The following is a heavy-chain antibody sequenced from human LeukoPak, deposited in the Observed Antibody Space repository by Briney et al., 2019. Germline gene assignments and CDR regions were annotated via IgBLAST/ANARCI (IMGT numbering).Heavy chain of an antibody. CDR3: ARDLYGDYAFDY. Sequence: PGGSLRLSCAASGFTVSSNYMSWVRPAPGKGLEWVSVIYSGGSTYYADSVKGRFTISRDNAKNSLFLQMNSLRAEDTGVYYCARDLYGDYAFDYWGQGTLVTVSS. CDR2: IYSGGST. V-gene: IGHV3-53*01. J-gene: IGHJ4*02. D-gene: IGHD4-17*01. CDR1: GFTVSSNY.